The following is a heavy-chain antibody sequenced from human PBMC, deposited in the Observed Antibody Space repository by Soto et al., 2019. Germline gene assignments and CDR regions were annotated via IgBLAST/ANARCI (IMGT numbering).Heavy chain of an antibody. Sequence: GGSLRLSCAASGFTFSDYWMSWVRQAPGKGLKWVAHIKQDGSEKYYVDSVKGRFTISRDNAKTSLYLQLNSLRAEDTAVYYCARSIAARLNWFDPWGQGTLVTVSS. CDR1: GFTFSDYW. CDR3: ARSIAARLNWFDP. J-gene: IGHJ5*02. D-gene: IGHD6-6*01. V-gene: IGHV3-7*01. CDR2: IKQDGSEK.